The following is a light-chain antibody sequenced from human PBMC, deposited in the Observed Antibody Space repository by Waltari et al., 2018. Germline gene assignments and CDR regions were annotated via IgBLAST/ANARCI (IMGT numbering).Light chain of an antibody. J-gene: IGKJ2*02. V-gene: IGKV4-1*01. CDR3: QQYATTPRT. CDR2: WAS. Sequence: DIVMTQSPDSLAVSLGERATINCKSSQSILSSSNNKNCLAWYRQKPGQPPQLLIYWASTRESGVPDRFSGSGSVTDFTLTISSLQAEDVAIYYCQQYATTPRTFGQGTKLEIK. CDR1: QSILSSSNNKNC.